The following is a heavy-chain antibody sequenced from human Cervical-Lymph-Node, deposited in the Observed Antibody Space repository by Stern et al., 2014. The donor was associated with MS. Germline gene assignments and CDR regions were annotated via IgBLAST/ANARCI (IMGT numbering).Heavy chain of an antibody. J-gene: IGHJ4*02. CDR3: SRHLEVSSSSSAPYFDY. Sequence: EVQLEESGGGLVQPGGSVKLSCAASGFTFSGSAMHWVRQTSGRGLEWVGRIRSKANSYATTYAASVTGRFTISRDDSKNTAYLQMNSLKTEDTAVYYCSRHLEVSSSSSAPYFDYWGQGTLVTVSS. V-gene: IGHV3-73*01. D-gene: IGHD6-6*01. CDR1: GFTFSGSA. CDR2: IRSKANSYAT.